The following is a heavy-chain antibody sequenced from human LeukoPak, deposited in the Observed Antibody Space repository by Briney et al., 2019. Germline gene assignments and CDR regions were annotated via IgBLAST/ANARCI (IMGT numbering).Heavy chain of an antibody. CDR2: INHSGGT. V-gene: IGHV4-34*01. D-gene: IGHD1-26*01. CDR1: GGSFSGYY. J-gene: IGHJ4*02. Sequence: SETLSLTCAVYGGSFSGYYWSWIRQPPGEGLEWIGEINHSGGTNYNPSLKSRVTISVDTSKNQFSLKLSSVTAADTAVYYCASLRGRPWDYWGQGTLVTVSS. CDR3: ASLRGRPWDY.